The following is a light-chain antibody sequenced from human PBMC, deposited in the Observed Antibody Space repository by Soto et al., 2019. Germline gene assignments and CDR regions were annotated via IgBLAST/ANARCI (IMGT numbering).Light chain of an antibody. V-gene: IGLV1-47*01. Sequence: QSVLTQPSSASGTPGQRVTISCSGSFSEIGSNYVYWYQQIPGTAPKLLIYKNNQRPSGVPDRFSGSKSDTSASLAISGLRSDDEAQYYCAAWDDSLRGWVFGGGTKVTVL. CDR3: AAWDDSLRGWV. J-gene: IGLJ3*02. CDR1: FSEIGSNY. CDR2: KNN.